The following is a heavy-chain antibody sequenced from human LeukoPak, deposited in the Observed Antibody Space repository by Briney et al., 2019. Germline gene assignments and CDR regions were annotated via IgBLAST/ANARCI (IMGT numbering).Heavy chain of an antibody. CDR1: GFSLSNYG. Sequence: GGSLRLSCAASGFSLSNYGMHWVRQAPGKGLEWVAALLYDGNTKHYADSVKGRFTISRDISKNTFYLQMNSLTAEDTAVYYCARDHRPEIQYYHMDVWGKGTTVAVSS. D-gene: IGHD1-14*01. CDR3: ARDHRPEIQYYHMDV. J-gene: IGHJ6*03. V-gene: IGHV3-33*01. CDR2: LLYDGNTK.